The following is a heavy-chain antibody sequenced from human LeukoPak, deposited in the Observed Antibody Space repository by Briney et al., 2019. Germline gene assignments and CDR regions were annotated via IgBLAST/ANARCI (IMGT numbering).Heavy chain of an antibody. Sequence: GVSVKDALMPSVGTLRTYGVTGLRQAPGQGLEWLGSIIPLFASTNTAQEFQGRVTITADDSTSTAYLELRSLRSEDTAVYYCASPYRVASPGPYQFWGPGTLVTVSS. J-gene: IGHJ3*01. D-gene: IGHD2-21*01. CDR2: IIPLFAST. CDR1: VGTLRTYG. V-gene: IGHV1-69*13. CDR3: ASPYRVASPGPYQF.